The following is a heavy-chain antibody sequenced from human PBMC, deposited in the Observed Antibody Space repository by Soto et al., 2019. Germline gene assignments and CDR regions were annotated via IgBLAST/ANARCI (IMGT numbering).Heavy chain of an antibody. J-gene: IGHJ4*02. D-gene: IGHD5-18*01. CDR3: APRPRGFIYHFDY. Sequence: QITLKESGPTLVKPTQTLTLTCTFSGFSLTTRGVGVGWIRQPPGKALEWLALIYWDDDEGYSPSLKSRLTTTKPTSTPPVVLTMTIMDPADTATYSCAPRPRGFIYHFDYWGQGTLFTVSS. CDR1: GFSLTTRGVG. V-gene: IGHV2-5*02. CDR2: IYWDDDE.